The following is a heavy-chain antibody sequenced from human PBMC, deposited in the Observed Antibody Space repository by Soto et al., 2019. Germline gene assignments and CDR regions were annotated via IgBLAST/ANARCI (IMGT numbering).Heavy chain of an antibody. CDR2: IYYSGST. CDR1: GGSISSGGYY. D-gene: IGHD3-22*01. CDR3: ARDQDFYDSSGHDAFEI. V-gene: IGHV4-31*03. J-gene: IGHJ3*02. Sequence: KTSETLSLTCTVSGGSISSGGYYWSWIRQHPGKGLEWIGYIYYSGSTHYNPSLKSRVTISVDTSKNQFSLRLSSVTAADTAVYYCARDQDFYDSSGHDAFEIWGQGTMVTVSS.